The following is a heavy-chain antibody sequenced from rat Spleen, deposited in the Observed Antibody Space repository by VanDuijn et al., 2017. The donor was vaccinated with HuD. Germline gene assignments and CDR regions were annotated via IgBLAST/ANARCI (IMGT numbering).Heavy chain of an antibody. CDR2: TTNSGGLT. CDR1: GFTFINYV. J-gene: IGHJ2*01. V-gene: IGHV5S23*01. Sequence: EVQLVESGGGLLQPGRSLKLSCTASGFTFINYVMAWVRQAPTKGLEWVASTTNSGGLTFYRDSVKGRFTISRDDAKSTLYLNMDSLRSEDTATYYCAKRGWYFFDYWGQGVMVTVSS. CDR3: AKRGWYFFDY.